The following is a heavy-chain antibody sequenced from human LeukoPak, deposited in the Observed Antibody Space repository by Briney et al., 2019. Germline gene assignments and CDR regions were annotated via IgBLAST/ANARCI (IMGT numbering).Heavy chain of an antibody. CDR2: IRYDGSNK. D-gene: IGHD3-3*01. CDR3: AREYDFWSPDAFDI. CDR1: GFTFSSYS. J-gene: IGHJ3*02. V-gene: IGHV3-30*02. Sequence: GGSLRLSCAASGFTFSSYSMNWVRQAPGKGLEWVAFIRYDGSNKYYADSVKGRFTISRDNSKNTLYLQMNSLRAEDTAVYYCAREYDFWSPDAFDIWGQGTMVTVSS.